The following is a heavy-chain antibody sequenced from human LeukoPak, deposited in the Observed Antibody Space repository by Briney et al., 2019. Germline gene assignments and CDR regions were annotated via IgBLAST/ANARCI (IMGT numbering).Heavy chain of an antibody. Sequence: GGSLRLSCAASGLIFSNYWMSWVRQAPGKGLEWVANMKHDGSEKYYVDSVKGRFTISRDNAKNSLYLQMNSLRAEDTAVYYCARLSIVPDGQDAWGQGTMVTVSS. J-gene: IGHJ5*02. CDR2: MKHDGSEK. D-gene: IGHD2-2*01. CDR1: GLIFSNYW. CDR3: ARLSIVPDGQDA. V-gene: IGHV3-7*01.